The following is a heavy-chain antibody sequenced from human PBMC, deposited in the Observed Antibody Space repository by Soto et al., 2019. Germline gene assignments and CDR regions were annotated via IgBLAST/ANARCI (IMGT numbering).Heavy chain of an antibody. CDR2: IYHIGST. Sequence: SETLSLTCSVSGGSISTVGHYWTWIRQPPGKGLEWIGSIYHIGSTYYSKSLRSRLTMSVDTSKSQFSLRLSSVTAADTAVYYCARATGTLRSRNCDYWGQGSLVTVSS. CDR1: GGSISTVGHY. D-gene: IGHD1-1*01. V-gene: IGHV4-31*03. J-gene: IGHJ4*02. CDR3: ARATGTLRSRNCDY.